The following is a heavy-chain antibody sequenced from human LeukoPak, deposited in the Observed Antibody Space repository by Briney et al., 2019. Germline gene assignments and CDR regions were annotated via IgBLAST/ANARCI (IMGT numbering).Heavy chain of an antibody. V-gene: IGHV3-30*02. CDR3: AKDQRSYYASGSHYRGGNWFDP. D-gene: IGHD3-10*01. CDR1: GFSFNKYG. Sequence: GGSLRLSCAASGFSFNKYGMHWVRQAPGKGLEWVAFIRYDGSNKYYADSVKGRFTISRDNSKNTVYVQMNSLRAEDTAVYYCAKDQRSYYASGSHYRGGNWFDPWGQGTLVTVSS. CDR2: IRYDGSNK. J-gene: IGHJ5*02.